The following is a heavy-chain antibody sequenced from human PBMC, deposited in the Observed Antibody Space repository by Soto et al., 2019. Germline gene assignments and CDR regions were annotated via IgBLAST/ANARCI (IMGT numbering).Heavy chain of an antibody. Sequence: QVQLVQSGAEVKKPGASVKVSCKASGYTFTRSGISWVRQAPGQGLEWMGWISTYNGDTNYAQTFQGGVTMTTDTSTSTVYMELRSLRSDDTAVYYCAREGVAPYYYYGMDVWGQGTPVTVSS. CDR1: GYTFTRSG. V-gene: IGHV1-18*01. D-gene: IGHD5-12*01. CDR3: AREGVAPYYYYGMDV. J-gene: IGHJ6*02. CDR2: ISTYNGDT.